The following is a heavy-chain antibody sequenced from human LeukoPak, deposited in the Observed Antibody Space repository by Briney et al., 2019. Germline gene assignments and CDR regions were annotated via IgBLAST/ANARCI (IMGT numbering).Heavy chain of an antibody. CDR3: ARHTPGGMDV. Sequence: ASVKVSCKASGYTFTKYTIHWVRQAPGQRLQWMGWIIAGNGNPRYSQNFQGRVTFTRDTSATTAYMELSSLKFEDTAVYYCARHTPGGMDVWGQGTTVTVSS. CDR1: GYTFTKYT. CDR2: IIAGNGNP. J-gene: IGHJ6*02. V-gene: IGHV1-3*01. D-gene: IGHD2-2*02.